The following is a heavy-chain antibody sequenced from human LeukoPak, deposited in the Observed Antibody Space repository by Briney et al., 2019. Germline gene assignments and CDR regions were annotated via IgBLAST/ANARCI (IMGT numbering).Heavy chain of an antibody. D-gene: IGHD3-3*01. Sequence: ASVKVSCKASGYTFTSYDINWVRQATGQGLEWMGWMNPNSGNTGYAQKFQGRVTITRNTSISTAYMELSSLRSEDTAVYYCARVHYDLWSGYYLFDYWGQGTLVTVSS. CDR2: MNPNSGNT. CDR1: GYTFTSYD. J-gene: IGHJ4*02. CDR3: ARVHYDLWSGYYLFDY. V-gene: IGHV1-8*03.